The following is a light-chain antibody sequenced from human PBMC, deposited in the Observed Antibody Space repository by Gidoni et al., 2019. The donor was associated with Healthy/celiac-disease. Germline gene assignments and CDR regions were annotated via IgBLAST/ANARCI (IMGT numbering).Light chain of an antibody. CDR3: QQYYSTRT. J-gene: IGKJ1*01. Sequence: DIVMTQPPDYLAVSLGERATIHCKSSQSVLYSSNNKNYLAWYQQKPGQPPKLLIYCASTRESGVPDRFSGSGSGTDFTLTISSLQAEDVAVYYCQQYYSTRTFGQGTKVEIK. CDR1: QSVLYSSNNKNY. V-gene: IGKV4-1*01. CDR2: CAS.